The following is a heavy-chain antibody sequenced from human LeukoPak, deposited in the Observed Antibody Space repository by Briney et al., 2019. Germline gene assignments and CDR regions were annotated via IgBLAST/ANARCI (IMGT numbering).Heavy chain of an antibody. V-gene: IGHV1-18*01. CDR3: ARGGVGATKFDP. CDR1: GYTFANYG. J-gene: IGHJ5*02. D-gene: IGHD1-26*01. Sequence: ASVKVSCKASGYTFANYGFSWVRQAPGQGLEWMGWISAYNGNTNYAQKFQGRVTMTTDTSTSTAYMELRSLRSDDTAVYYCARGGVGATKFDPWGQGTLVTVFS. CDR2: ISAYNGNT.